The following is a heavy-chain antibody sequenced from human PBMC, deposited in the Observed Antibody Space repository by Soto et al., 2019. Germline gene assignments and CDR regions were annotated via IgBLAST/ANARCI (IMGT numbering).Heavy chain of an antibody. CDR3: AGTTSLQWYYLDV. CDR1: GDSVSSNSAA. Sequence: QVQLQQSGPGLVRPSQTLSLTCAISGDSVSSNSAAWNWIRQSPSRGLEWLGRTYYRSRWYNDFAVSVKIRINVNTDTTQNQLSLHLNSVTPQDTAVDDCAGTTSLQWYYLDVWEKGTMVTVSS. J-gene: IGHJ6*03. CDR2: TYYRSRWYN. V-gene: IGHV6-1*01. D-gene: IGHD1-7*01.